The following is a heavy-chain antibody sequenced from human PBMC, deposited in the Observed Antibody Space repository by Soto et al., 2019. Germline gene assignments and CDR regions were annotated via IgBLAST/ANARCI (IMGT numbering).Heavy chain of an antibody. Sequence: QLQLQESGPGLVKPSETLSLTCTVSGGSISSSSYYWGWIRQPPGKGLEWIGSIYYGGSNYYNPSLKSRITISVDTSKNQFSLKVSSVTAADTAVYYCAASYGDYRTIDCWGQGTLVTVSS. CDR2: IYYGGSN. D-gene: IGHD4-17*01. V-gene: IGHV4-39*01. J-gene: IGHJ4*02. CDR3: AASYGDYRTIDC. CDR1: GGSISSSSYY.